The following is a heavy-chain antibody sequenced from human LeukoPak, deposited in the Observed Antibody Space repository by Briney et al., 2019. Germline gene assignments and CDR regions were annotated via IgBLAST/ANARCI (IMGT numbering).Heavy chain of an antibody. CDR2: IYHSGST. CDR1: GGSFSGYF. CDR3: ARGSYYDILTGDPGHFDY. V-gene: IGHV4-34*01. D-gene: IGHD3-9*01. Sequence: SETLSLTCAVYGGSFSGYFWTWIRQPPGKGLEWIGEIYHSGSTNYNPSLKSRVTISVDKSKNQFSLKLSSVTAADTAVYYCARGSYYDILTGDPGHFDYWGQGTLVTVSS. J-gene: IGHJ4*02.